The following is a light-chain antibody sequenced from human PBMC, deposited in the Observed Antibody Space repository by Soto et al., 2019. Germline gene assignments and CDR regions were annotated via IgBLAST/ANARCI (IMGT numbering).Light chain of an antibody. V-gene: IGKV3-20*01. CDR3: QQYDSSWT. J-gene: IGKJ1*01. Sequence: PGERATLSCWASQSVSNRYLAWYQQKPGQAPRLLIYGASSRATGIPDRFSGSGSGTDFTLTISRLEPEDFAVYYCQQYDSSWTFGQGTKV. CDR2: GAS. CDR1: QSVSNRY.